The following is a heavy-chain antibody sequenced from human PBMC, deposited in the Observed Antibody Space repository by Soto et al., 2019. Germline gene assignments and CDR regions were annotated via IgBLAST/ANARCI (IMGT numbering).Heavy chain of an antibody. D-gene: IGHD2-15*01. J-gene: IGHJ4*02. V-gene: IGHV4-39*01. CDR1: GGSISSSSYY. CDR2: IYYSGST. Sequence: PSETLSLTCTVSGGSISSSSYYWGWIRQPPGKGLEWIGSIYYSGSTYYNPSLKSRVTISVDTSKNQFSLKLSSVTAADTAVYYCAKMKIVVVDGAYYFDYWGQGTLVTVSS. CDR3: AKMKIVVVDGAYYFDY.